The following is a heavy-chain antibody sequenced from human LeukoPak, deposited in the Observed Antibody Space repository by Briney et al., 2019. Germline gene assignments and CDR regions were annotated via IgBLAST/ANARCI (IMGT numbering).Heavy chain of an antibody. V-gene: IGHV3-7*01. J-gene: IGHJ6*03. Sequence: GGSLRLSCAASGFTFSSHWMSWVRQAPGKGLEWVANIKKDGSEKYYVDSVKGRFTISRDNAKNSLYLQMNSLRAEDTAVYYCARDGYSSGWYRYYYYYMDVWGKGTTVTISS. CDR1: GFTFSSHW. D-gene: IGHD6-19*01. CDR3: ARDGYSSGWYRYYYYYMDV. CDR2: IKKDGSEK.